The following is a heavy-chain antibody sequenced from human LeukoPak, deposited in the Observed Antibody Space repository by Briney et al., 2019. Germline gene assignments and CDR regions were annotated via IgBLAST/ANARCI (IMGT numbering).Heavy chain of an antibody. V-gene: IGHV3-48*03. CDR2: ISSSDTTV. Sequence: GGSLRLSCAASGFTFSSYEMNWVRQAPGKGLEWVSYISSSDTTVYYADSVKGRFTISRDNDKNSLYLQMNSLRAEDTAVYYCAELGITMIGGVWGKGTTVTISS. CDR3: AELGITMIGGV. CDR1: GFTFSSYE. D-gene: IGHD3-10*02. J-gene: IGHJ6*04.